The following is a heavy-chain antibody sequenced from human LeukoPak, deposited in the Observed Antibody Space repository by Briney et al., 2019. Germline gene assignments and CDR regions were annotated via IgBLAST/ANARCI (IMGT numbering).Heavy chain of an antibody. CDR2: IIPILGIA. J-gene: IGHJ3*02. CDR1: GGTFSSYA. CDR3: AAYDSSGHDAFDI. D-gene: IGHD3-22*01. Sequence: SVKVSCKASGGTFSSYAISWVRQAPGQGLEWMGRIIPILGIANYAQKFQGRVTITADKSTSTAYMELSSLRSEDTAVYYCAAYDSSGHDAFDIWGQGTMVTVSS. V-gene: IGHV1-69*04.